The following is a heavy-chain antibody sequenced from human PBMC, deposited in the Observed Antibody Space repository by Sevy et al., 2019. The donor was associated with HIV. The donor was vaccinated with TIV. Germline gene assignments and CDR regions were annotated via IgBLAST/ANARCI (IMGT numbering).Heavy chain of an antibody. CDR2: INPNGGST. D-gene: IGHD3-16*01. Sequence: ASVKVSCKASGYTFTSYYMHWVRQAPGQGLEWMGVINPNGGSTSYAQKFQGRVTMTRDTSTSTVYMELSSLRSEDTAVYYYARAFRGENWFDPWGQGTLVTVSS. J-gene: IGHJ5*02. V-gene: IGHV1-46*01. CDR1: GYTFTSYY. CDR3: ARAFRGENWFDP.